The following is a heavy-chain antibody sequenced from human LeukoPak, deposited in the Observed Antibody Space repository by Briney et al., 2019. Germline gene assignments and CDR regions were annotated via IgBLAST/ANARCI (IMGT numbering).Heavy chain of an antibody. Sequence: GSLRLSCAASGFTFSTFWMHWVRQAPGKGLMWVSQINNDGSDTKYADSVKGRFTISRDNAKNTVYLQMNSLRAEDTAVYYCARDPLLWELPSDYWGQGTLVTVSS. CDR3: ARDPLLWELPSDY. CDR2: INNDGSDT. CDR1: GFTFSTFW. J-gene: IGHJ4*02. D-gene: IGHD1-26*01. V-gene: IGHV3-74*03.